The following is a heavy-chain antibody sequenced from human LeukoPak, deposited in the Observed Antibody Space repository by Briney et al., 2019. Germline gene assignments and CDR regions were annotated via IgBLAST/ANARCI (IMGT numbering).Heavy chain of an antibody. D-gene: IGHD2-15*01. Sequence: GGSLRLSCAASGFTFDDYAMHWVRQAPGKGLEWVSGISWNSGSIGYADSVKGRFTISRDNAKNSLYPQMNSLRAEDTALYYCAKGTDGGYFFDYWGQGTLVTVSS. J-gene: IGHJ4*02. CDR2: ISWNSGSI. V-gene: IGHV3-9*01. CDR3: AKGTDGGYFFDY. CDR1: GFTFDDYA.